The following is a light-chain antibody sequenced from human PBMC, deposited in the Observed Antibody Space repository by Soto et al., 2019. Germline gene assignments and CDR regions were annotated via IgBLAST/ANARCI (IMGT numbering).Light chain of an antibody. Sequence: QSALTQPASVSGSPGQSITISCTGTSSDVGGYNYVSWYQQQPGKAPKLMIYEVSNRPSGVSNRFSGSKSGNTASLTISGLQAEDEADYYCNSYTSISTLDVFGTGTKVTVL. V-gene: IGLV2-14*01. CDR3: NSYTSISTLDV. CDR1: SSDVGGYNY. CDR2: EVS. J-gene: IGLJ1*01.